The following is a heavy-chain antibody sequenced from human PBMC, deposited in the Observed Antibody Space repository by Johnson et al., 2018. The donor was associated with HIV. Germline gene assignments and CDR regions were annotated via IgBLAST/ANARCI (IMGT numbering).Heavy chain of an antibody. CDR3: AKAIAAAGEDAFDI. V-gene: IGHV3-9*01. CDR1: GFTFDDYA. Sequence: DVQVVESGGGLVQPGRSLRLSCAASGFTFDDYAMHWVRQAPGKGLEWVSGISWNSGSIGYADSVKGRFTISRDNAKNSLYLQMNSLRAEDTALYYCAKAIAAAGEDAFDIWGQGTMVTVSS. J-gene: IGHJ3*02. D-gene: IGHD6-13*01. CDR2: ISWNSGSI.